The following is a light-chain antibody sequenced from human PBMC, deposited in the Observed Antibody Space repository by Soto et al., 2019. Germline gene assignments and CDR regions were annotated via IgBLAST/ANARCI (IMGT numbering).Light chain of an antibody. CDR2: STS. V-gene: IGKV3-20*01. Sequence: ENVLTQSPGTLSLSPGERATLSCRASQTVGSSYLAWYQQKPGQAPRLLIYSTSTRATGIPDRFSGSGSGTDFTLTIRRLEHEDFAVYYCHQYDSPLWTFGQGTKVEIK. CDR1: QTVGSSY. J-gene: IGKJ1*01. CDR3: HQYDSPLWT.